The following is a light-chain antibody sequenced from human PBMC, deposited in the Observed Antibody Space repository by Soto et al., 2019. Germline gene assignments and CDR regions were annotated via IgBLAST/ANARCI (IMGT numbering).Light chain of an antibody. CDR2: TTN. Sequence: QTVVTQEPAFSVSPGGTVTLTCGLTSGSVSTTYYPSWYQQTPGQAPRTLIYTTNTRSSGVPDRFSGSILGNKAALSITGAQADDESHYYCVLYMGSGISVFGGGTKGTVL. J-gene: IGLJ3*02. V-gene: IGLV8-61*01. CDR3: VLYMGSGISV. CDR1: SGSVSTTYY.